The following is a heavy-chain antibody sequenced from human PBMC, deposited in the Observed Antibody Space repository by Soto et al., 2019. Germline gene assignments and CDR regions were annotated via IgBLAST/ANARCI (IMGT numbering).Heavy chain of an antibody. Sequence: ASVKVSCKASSYTFSSHGISWVRQAPGQGLEWMGWISAYSGVTNYAQKFQGRVTMTTDTSTNTVYMELRSLRSDDTAVYYCAKELTGGAPYWGQGTLVTVYS. J-gene: IGHJ4*02. CDR1: SYTFSSHG. V-gene: IGHV1-18*01. CDR2: ISAYSGVT. D-gene: IGHD2-21*01. CDR3: AKELTGGAPY.